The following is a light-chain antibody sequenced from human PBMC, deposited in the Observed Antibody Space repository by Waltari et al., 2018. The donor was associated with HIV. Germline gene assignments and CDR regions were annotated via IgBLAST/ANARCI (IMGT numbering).Light chain of an antibody. J-gene: IGKJ1*01. CDR2: LGS. CDR1: QSLLHSNGYNY. CDR3: MQALQTPGWT. V-gene: IGKV2-28*01. Sequence: DIVMTQSPLSLPVTHGEPASIACRSSQSLLHSNGYNYLDWYLQKQGQSPQLLIYLGSNRASGVPDRFSGSGSGTDFTLKISRVEAEDVGVYYCMQALQTPGWTFGQGTKVEIK.